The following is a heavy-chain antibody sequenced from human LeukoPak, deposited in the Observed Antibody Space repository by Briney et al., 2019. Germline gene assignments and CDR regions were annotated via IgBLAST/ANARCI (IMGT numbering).Heavy chain of an antibody. CDR3: AREFRGALDY. J-gene: IGHJ4*02. V-gene: IGHV4-4*02. CDR2: IYHSGST. D-gene: IGHD3-10*01. Sequence: SSGTLSLTCAVSGGSISSSNWWSWVRQPPGKGLEWIGEIYHSGSTNYNPSLKSRVTISADKSKNQFSLKLSSVTAADTAVYYCAREFRGALDYWGQGTLVTVSS. CDR1: GGSISSSNW.